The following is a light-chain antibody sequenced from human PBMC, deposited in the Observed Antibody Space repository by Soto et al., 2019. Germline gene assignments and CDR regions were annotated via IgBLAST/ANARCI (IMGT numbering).Light chain of an antibody. J-gene: IGKJ3*01. Sequence: EIVLTQSPGTLSLSLGERATVSCRASQSVGSNYLAWYQRKPGQAPRLLIYCASSRATGIPDRFSGSGSGTDFTLTISRLEPEDFSVYYCQQYATTPFTFGPGTKVDIK. CDR2: CAS. CDR1: QSVGSNY. V-gene: IGKV3-20*01. CDR3: QQYATTPFT.